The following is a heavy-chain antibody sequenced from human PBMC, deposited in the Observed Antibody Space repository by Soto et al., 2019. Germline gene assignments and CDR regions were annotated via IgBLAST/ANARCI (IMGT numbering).Heavy chain of an antibody. CDR3: ARHAMTTVVTPGFYY. J-gene: IGHJ4*02. CDR1: GGSISSGDYY. V-gene: IGHV4-39*01. Sequence: PXXTLSLPFTVSGGSISSGDYYWSFIRQPPGKGLEWIGSIYYSGSTYYNPSLKSRVTISVDTSKNQFSLKLSSVTAEDTAVYYCARHAMTTVVTPGFYYWGQGTLVTVSS. CDR2: IYYSGST. D-gene: IGHD4-17*01.